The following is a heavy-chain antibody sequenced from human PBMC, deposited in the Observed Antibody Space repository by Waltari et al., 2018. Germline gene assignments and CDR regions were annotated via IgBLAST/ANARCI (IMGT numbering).Heavy chain of an antibody. D-gene: IGHD2-2*01. V-gene: IGHV5-51*03. Sequence: EVQLVQYGAEVKKPGESLKIYCKGSGYRFPSNWIGWVCQMTGKGLEWMGIIYPGDSDTRYSPSFQGQVTISADKSISTAYLQWSTLKASDTAMYYCARLTSSISCCDSFNIWGQGTMVTVSS. CDR3: ARLTSSISCCDSFNI. J-gene: IGHJ3*02. CDR2: IYPGDSDT. CDR1: GYRFPSNW.